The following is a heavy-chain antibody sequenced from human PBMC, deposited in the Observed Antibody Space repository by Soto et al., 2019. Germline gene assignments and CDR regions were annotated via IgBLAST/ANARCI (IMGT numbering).Heavy chain of an antibody. J-gene: IGHJ4*02. Sequence: QVQLVESGGGVVQPGRSLRLSCAASGFTFSSYGMHWVRQAPGKGLEWVAVISYDGSNKYYADSVKGRFTISRDNSKSTLYLQMNSLRAEDTAVYYCAKESGSSSCTDYWGQGTLVTVSS. D-gene: IGHD6-13*01. CDR2: ISYDGSNK. CDR3: AKESGSSSCTDY. V-gene: IGHV3-30*18. CDR1: GFTFSSYG.